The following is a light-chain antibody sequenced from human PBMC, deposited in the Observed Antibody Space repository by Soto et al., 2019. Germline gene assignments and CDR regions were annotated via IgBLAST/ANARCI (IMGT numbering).Light chain of an antibody. CDR3: SSFTNNNTPYVV. CDR1: DSDVGGYNY. Sequence: QSALTQPASVSGSPGQSITISCTGTDSDVGGYNYVSWYQQHPDKAPKLMIYGVYNRPSGVSNRFSGSKSGNTASLTISGLQAEDEADYHCSSFTNNNTPYVVFGGGNKVTV. V-gene: IGLV2-14*01. CDR2: GVY. J-gene: IGLJ2*01.